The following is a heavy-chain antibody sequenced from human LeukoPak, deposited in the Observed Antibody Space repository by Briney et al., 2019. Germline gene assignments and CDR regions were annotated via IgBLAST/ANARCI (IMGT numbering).Heavy chain of an antibody. D-gene: IGHD4-4*01. CDR1: GGSISSYY. Sequence: QASETLSLTCTVSGGSISSYYWSWIRQPPGKGLEWIGYIYYSGSTNYNPSLKSRVTISVDTSKNQFSLKLSSVTAADTAVYYCARHDYSRSDGMDVWGQGTTVTVSS. J-gene: IGHJ6*02. CDR3: ARHDYSRSDGMDV. CDR2: IYYSGST. V-gene: IGHV4-59*08.